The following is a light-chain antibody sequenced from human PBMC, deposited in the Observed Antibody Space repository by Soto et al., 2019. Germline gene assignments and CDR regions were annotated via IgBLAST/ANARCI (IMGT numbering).Light chain of an antibody. V-gene: IGLV1-40*01. CDR3: QSYDSSLSGSYV. Sequence: QPVLTQPPSVSGVPGQSVTISCTGSSYNIGAGYDVHWYQQLPGTAPKLLIYVNTNRPSGVPDRFSGSKSGTSASLAITGLQAEDEADYYCQSYDSSLSGSYVFGTGTKVTVL. CDR2: VNT. J-gene: IGLJ1*01. CDR1: SYNIGAGYD.